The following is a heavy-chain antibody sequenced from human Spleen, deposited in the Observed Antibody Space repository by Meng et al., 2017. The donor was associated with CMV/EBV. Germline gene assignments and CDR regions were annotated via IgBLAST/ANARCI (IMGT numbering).Heavy chain of an antibody. CDR2: INHSGST. D-gene: IGHD2-2*01. V-gene: IGHV4-34*01. Sequence: GSLRLSCAVYGGSFSGYYWSWIRQPPGKGLEWIGEINHSGSTNYNPSLNSRVAISVDTSKNQFSLRLTSVTAADTAVYYCARAPVVVPAAPFSGFDYWGQGTLVTVSS. CDR1: GGSFSGYY. J-gene: IGHJ4*02. CDR3: ARAPVVVPAAPFSGFDY.